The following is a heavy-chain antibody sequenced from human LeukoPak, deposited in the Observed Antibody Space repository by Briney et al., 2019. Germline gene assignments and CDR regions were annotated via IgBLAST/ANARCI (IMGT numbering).Heavy chain of an antibody. CDR1: GFTFSSYS. CDR3: ARADYGDYGVDY. V-gene: IGHV3-48*04. CDR2: ISSSSSTI. Sequence: PGGSLRLSCAASGFTFSSYSMNWVRQAPGKGLEWVSYISSSSSTIYYADSLKGRFSISRDNAENSVYLQMISLRVEDTAVYYCARADYGDYGVDYWGQGTLVTVSS. J-gene: IGHJ4*02. D-gene: IGHD4-17*01.